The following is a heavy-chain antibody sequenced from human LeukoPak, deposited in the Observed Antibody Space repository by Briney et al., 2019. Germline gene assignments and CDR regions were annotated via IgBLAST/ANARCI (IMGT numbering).Heavy chain of an antibody. J-gene: IGHJ4*02. CDR1: GYTFTGYY. CDR3: ARSYSSGWYSPYY. Sequence: GSVKVSCKASGYTFTGYYMHWVRQAPGQGLEWMGWINPNSGGTNYAQKFQGRVTMTRDTSISTAYMELSRLRSDDTAVYYCARSYSSGWYSPYYWGQGTLVTVSS. V-gene: IGHV1-2*02. D-gene: IGHD6-19*01. CDR2: INPNSGGT.